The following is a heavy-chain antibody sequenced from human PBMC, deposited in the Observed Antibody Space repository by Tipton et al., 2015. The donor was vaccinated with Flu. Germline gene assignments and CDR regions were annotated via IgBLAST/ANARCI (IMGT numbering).Heavy chain of an antibody. Sequence: TLSLTCTVSGGSISNYYWSWIRQPPGKGLEWIGQIYYSGSTNYNPSLKSRVTISVDTSKNQFSLKLSSVTAADTAVYYCARRKTVTTRLTYFDYWGQGTLVTVSS. CDR1: GGSISNYY. D-gene: IGHD4-17*01. J-gene: IGHJ4*02. CDR2: IYYSGST. V-gene: IGHV4-59*08. CDR3: ARRKTVTTRLTYFDY.